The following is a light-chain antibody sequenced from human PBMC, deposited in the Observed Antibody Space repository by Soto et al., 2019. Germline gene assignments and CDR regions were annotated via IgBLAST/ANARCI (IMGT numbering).Light chain of an antibody. CDR1: QTISSC. V-gene: IGKV1-5*01. J-gene: IGKJ1*01. CDR2: AAS. Sequence: DIQTTPSPSGPSASVGERVASTCRGSQTISSCLAWYQQKPGKAPKLLIYAASTVESGVSSRFSGRVSGTEFTLTINSLQPEDFATYYCQQYKSYFRTFGQGTKV. CDR3: QQYKSYFRT.